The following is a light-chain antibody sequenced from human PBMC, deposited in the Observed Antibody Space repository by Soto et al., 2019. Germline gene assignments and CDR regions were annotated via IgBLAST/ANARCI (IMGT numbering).Light chain of an antibody. Sequence: EIVLTQSPGSLSLSPGERATLSCRASQSVDSRFFAWYQQRPGQAPRLLIYAASRRATGIPDRFTGSGSETDFTLTISGLEPEDFALYYCQQYDSSVTFGLGTKVEIK. CDR3: QQYDSSVT. V-gene: IGKV3-20*01. CDR2: AAS. CDR1: QSVDSRF. J-gene: IGKJ1*01.